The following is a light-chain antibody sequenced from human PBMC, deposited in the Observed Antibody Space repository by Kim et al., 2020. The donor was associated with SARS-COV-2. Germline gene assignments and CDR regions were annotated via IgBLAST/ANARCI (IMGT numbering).Light chain of an antibody. CDR2: DVS. V-gene: IGLV2-14*03. Sequence: QSALTQPASVSGSPGQSITISCTGTNSDVGGYNYVSWFQLFPGKAPKLMIYDVSNRPSGVPNRFSGSKSGNTASLTISGLQAEDEADYYCCSYTSSTTMVFGGGTQLTVL. J-gene: IGLJ2*01. CDR1: NSDVGGYNY. CDR3: CSYTSSTTMV.